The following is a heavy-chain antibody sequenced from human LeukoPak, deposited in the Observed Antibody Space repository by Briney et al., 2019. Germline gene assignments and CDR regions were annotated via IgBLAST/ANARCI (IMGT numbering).Heavy chain of an antibody. Sequence: SETLSLTCAVYGGSFSGYYWSWIRQPPGKGLEWIGEINHSGSTNYNPSLKSRVTISVDTSKNQFSLKLSSVTAADTAVYYCARCVGWLQSYFDYWGQGTLVTVSS. CDR3: ARCVGWLQSYFDY. V-gene: IGHV4-34*01. CDR1: GGSFSGYY. CDR2: INHSGST. J-gene: IGHJ4*02. D-gene: IGHD4-4*01.